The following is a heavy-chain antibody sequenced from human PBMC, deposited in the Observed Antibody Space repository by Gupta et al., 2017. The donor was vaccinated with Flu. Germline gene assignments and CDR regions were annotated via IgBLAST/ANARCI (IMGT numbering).Heavy chain of an antibody. J-gene: IGHJ4*02. Sequence: EVQLVESGGGLVQPGGSLRLTCVISGFTFSDSHMNWIRQAPGKGLEWISYIGSGGNTDYADSVRGRVTISRDNARDSLFLQMNSLRDEDTALYYCARDLNWAFIFWGQGALVTVSS. D-gene: IGHD3-16*01. CDR2: IGSGGNT. V-gene: IGHV3-48*02. CDR1: GFTFSDSH. CDR3: ARDLNWAFIF.